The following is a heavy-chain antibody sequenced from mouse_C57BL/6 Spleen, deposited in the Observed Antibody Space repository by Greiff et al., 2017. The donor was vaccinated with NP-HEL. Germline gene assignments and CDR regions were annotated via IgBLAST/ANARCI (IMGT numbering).Heavy chain of an antibody. V-gene: IGHV1-76*01. Sequence: VQLQQSGAELVRPGASVKLSCKASGYTFTDYYINWVKQRPGQGLEWIARIYPGSGNTYYNEKFKGKATLTAEKSSSTAYMQLSSLTSEDSAVYFCARWPFMDYDDGFDYWGQGTTLTVSS. CDR3: ARWPFMDYDDGFDY. J-gene: IGHJ2*01. CDR2: IYPGSGNT. CDR1: GYTFTDYY. D-gene: IGHD2-4*01.